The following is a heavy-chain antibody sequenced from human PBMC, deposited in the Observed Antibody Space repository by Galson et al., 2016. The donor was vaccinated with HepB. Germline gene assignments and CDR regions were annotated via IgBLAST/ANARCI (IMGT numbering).Heavy chain of an antibody. V-gene: IGHV4-39*07. D-gene: IGHD3-10*01. Sequence: SETLSPTCTVSAGSISSADYYWNWIRQPPGKGLEWIGEIHRSGSTNHNPSPKSRITMSADTSKNQHSLKLTSVTAADTAVYYCATRRRYGSVSLTHDYWGQGTLVIVSS. CDR1: AGSISSADYY. J-gene: IGHJ4*02. CDR2: IHRSGST. CDR3: ATRRRYGSVSLTHDY.